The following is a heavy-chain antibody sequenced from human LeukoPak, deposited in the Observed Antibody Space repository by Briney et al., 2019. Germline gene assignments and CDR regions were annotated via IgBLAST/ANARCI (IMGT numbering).Heavy chain of an antibody. CDR3: ARADCSSTSCYDYYYYGTDV. V-gene: IGHV3-48*01. CDR1: GFTSSSYS. J-gene: IGHJ6*02. CDR2: ISSSSSTI. Sequence: GGSLRLSCAASGFTSSSYSMNWVRQAPGKGLEWVSYISSSSSTIYYADSVKGRFTISRDNAKNSLYLQMNSLRAEDTAVYYCARADCSSTSCYDYYYYGTDVWGQGTTVTVSS. D-gene: IGHD2-2*01.